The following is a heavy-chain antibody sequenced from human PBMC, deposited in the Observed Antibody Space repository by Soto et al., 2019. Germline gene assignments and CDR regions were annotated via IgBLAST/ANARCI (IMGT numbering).Heavy chain of an antibody. CDR1: GYSFTNSW. CDR3: ARGYDSSGQDAFDI. D-gene: IGHD3-22*01. Sequence: GESLKISCEASGYSFTNSWISWVRQMPGKDLEWMARIDLSDSYIDYNPSFQGHVTVSTDKSISTAYLQWSSLKASDTAMYYCARGYDSSGQDAFDIWGQGTMVTVSS. J-gene: IGHJ3*02. CDR2: IDLSDSYI. V-gene: IGHV5-10-1*01.